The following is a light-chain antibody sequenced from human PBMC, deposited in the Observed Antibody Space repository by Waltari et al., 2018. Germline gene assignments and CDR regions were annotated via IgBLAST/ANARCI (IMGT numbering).Light chain of an antibody. CDR2: AAS. CDR3: QEANSFPLT. CDR1: QGIRSW. V-gene: IGKV1-12*01. J-gene: IGKJ4*01. Sequence: QLPRSPPPVPASVGTRVTITCRASQGIRSWLSWYQQKPGKAPKLLIYAASNLQSGVPSRFSGSDSGTEFTLTISSLQPEDVATYYCQEANSFPLTFGGGTKVEI.